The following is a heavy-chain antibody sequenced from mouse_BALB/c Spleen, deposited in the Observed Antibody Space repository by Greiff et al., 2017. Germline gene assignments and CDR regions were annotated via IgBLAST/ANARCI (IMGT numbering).Heavy chain of an antibody. CDR3: ARDEDSFYGSSPLFDY. D-gene: IGHD1-1*01. V-gene: IGHV1-7*01. CDR2: INPSTGYT. Sequence: QVQLQQSGAELAKPGASVKMSCKASGYTFTSYWMHWVKQRPGQGLEWIGYINPSTGYTEYNQKFKDKATLTADKSSSTAYMQLSSLTSEDSAVYYCARDEDSFYGSSPLFDYWGQGTTLTVSS. J-gene: IGHJ2*01. CDR1: GYTFTSYW.